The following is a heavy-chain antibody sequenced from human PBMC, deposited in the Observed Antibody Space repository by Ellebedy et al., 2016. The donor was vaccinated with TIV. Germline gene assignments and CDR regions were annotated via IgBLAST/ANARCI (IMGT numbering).Heavy chain of an antibody. CDR2: INHSGST. CDR1: GGSFSGYY. D-gene: IGHD1-26*01. CDR3: ARDLYSGHYEGFGAFDI. J-gene: IGHJ3*02. V-gene: IGHV4-34*01. Sequence: MPSETLSLTCAVYGGSFSGYYWSWIRQPPGKGLAWIGEINHSGSTNYNPSLKSRVIISVDTSKNQFSLKLSSVTAADTAVYYCARDLYSGHYEGFGAFDIWGQGTLVTVSS.